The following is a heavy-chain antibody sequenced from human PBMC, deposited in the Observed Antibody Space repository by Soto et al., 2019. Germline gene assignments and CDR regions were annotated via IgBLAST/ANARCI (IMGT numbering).Heavy chain of an antibody. Sequence: SETLSLTCTVSGASMNNYYGSWIRQPPGKGLEYIGYIFYSGSADYNPSLRSRVTMSVDTSNNQFSLKLRSVTAADTAVYYCERSGHSFGGVIWGQGILVTVYS. D-gene: IGHD3-16*01. CDR1: GASMNNYY. V-gene: IGHV4-59*01. CDR3: ERSGHSFGGVI. CDR2: IFYSGSA. J-gene: IGHJ4*02.